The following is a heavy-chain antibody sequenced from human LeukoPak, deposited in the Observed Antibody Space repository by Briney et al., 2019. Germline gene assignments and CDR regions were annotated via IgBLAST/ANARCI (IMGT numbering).Heavy chain of an antibody. CDR3: ARGYVSSINLYYYGMDV. J-gene: IGHJ6*02. CDR2: IYTSGST. D-gene: IGHD3-16*01. CDR1: GGSINSFY. V-gene: IGHV4-4*07. Sequence: SETLSLTCTVSGGSINSFYWSWIRQPAGKGLEWIGRIYTSGSTNYNPSLKSRVTMSVDTSKNQFSLKLSSVTAADTAVYYCARGYVSSINLYYYGMDVWGQGTTVTVSS.